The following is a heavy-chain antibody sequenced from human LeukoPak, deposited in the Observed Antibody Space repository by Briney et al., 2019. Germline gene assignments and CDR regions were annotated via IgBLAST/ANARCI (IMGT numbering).Heavy chain of an antibody. D-gene: IGHD3-9*01. CDR3: AGGKYDILTGYFRFDH. J-gene: IGHJ4*02. Sequence: SETLSLTCTVPGVSVSSGGYYWSWIRQHPEKGLESIGHVYYSGSTFYNPALKSRITILKDASKNQFTLKLNSVTPTDTAVYFCAGGKYDILTGYFRFDHWGQGTLVTVSS. V-gene: IGHV4-31*03. CDR2: VYYSGST. CDR1: GVSVSSGGYY.